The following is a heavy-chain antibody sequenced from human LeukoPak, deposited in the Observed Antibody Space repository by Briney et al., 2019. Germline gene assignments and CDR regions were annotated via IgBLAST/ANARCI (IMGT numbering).Heavy chain of an antibody. V-gene: IGHV1-69*13. CDR1: GGTFSSYA. D-gene: IGHD2-2*01. Sequence: SVKVSCKASGGTFSSYAISWVRQAPGQGLEWMGGIIPIFGTANYAQKFQGRVTITADESTSTAYMELSSLRSEDTAVYYCARGRYCSSTSCYRAYYFDYWGQGTLVTVSS. CDR3: ARGRYCSSTSCYRAYYFDY. J-gene: IGHJ4*02. CDR2: IIPIFGTA.